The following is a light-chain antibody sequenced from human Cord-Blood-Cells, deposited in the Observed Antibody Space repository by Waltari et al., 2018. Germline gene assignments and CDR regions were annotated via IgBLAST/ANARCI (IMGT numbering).Light chain of an antibody. Sequence: EIVMTQSPATLSVSQGERATRSCMASQGVSSNLAWYQQKPGQAPRLLIYGASPRATGIPARFSGSGSGTEFTLTISSLQSEDFAVYYCQQYNNWPPLTFGGGTKVEIK. V-gene: IGKV3-15*01. CDR3: QQYNNWPPLT. CDR2: GAS. CDR1: QGVSSN. J-gene: IGKJ4*01.